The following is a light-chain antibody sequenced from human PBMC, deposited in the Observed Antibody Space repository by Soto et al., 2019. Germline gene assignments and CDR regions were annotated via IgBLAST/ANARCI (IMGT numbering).Light chain of an antibody. Sequence: DIQMTQSPSSLSASVGDRVTITCRASQSISSYLNWYQQKPGKAPKLLIYAASSLQSGVPSRFSGSGSGTDFPLTISSLHPADFATYYCQQSYSTLSWTFGQGTKVEIK. CDR2: AAS. V-gene: IGKV1-39*01. J-gene: IGKJ1*01. CDR1: QSISSY. CDR3: QQSYSTLSWT.